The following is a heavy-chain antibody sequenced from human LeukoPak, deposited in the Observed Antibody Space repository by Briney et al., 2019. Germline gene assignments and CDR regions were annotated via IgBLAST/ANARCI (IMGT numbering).Heavy chain of an antibody. J-gene: IGHJ4*02. CDR3: ASSPLGIAPFDY. CDR2: IRNKANRYTT. Sequence: PGGSLRLSCAASGFTFSDHHMDWVRQAPGEELEWVARIRNKANRYTTEYAASVKGRFTISRDDSENSLYLQMDSLKTEDTAVYYCASSPLGIAPFDYWGQGTLVTVSS. CDR1: GFTFSDHH. V-gene: IGHV3-72*01. D-gene: IGHD7-27*01.